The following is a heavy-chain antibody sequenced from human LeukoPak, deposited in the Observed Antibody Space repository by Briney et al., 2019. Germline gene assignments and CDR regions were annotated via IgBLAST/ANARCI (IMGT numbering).Heavy chain of an antibody. J-gene: IGHJ4*02. CDR1: GVTFSGSA. CDR3: TQIFGVVHY. Sequence: PGGVLRLSWAAPGVTFSGSAMDWGRQASGERLEWVGRIRSKANSYATAYAASVKGRFTISRDDSKNTAYLQMNSLKTEDTAVYYCTQIFGVVHYWGQGTLVTVSS. V-gene: IGHV3-73*01. CDR2: IRSKANSYAT. D-gene: IGHD3-3*01.